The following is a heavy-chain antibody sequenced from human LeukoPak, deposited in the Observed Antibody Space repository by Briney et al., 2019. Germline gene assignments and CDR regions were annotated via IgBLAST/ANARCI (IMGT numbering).Heavy chain of an antibody. V-gene: IGHV3-73*01. CDR3: TRDYGVLFDY. D-gene: IGHD4-17*01. CDR2: IRSKANSYAT. CDR1: GFTFSGSA. J-gene: IGHJ4*02. Sequence: GGSLRLSCAASGFTFSGSAIHWVRKASGKGMQWVGRIRSKANSYATSSAASVKGRFTISRDDSKNTAYLQMNSLKTEDTAVYYCTRDYGVLFDYWGQGTLVTVSS.